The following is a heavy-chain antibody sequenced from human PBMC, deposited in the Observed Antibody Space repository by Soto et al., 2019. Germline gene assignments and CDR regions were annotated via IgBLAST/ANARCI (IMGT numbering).Heavy chain of an antibody. D-gene: IGHD6-6*01. V-gene: IGHV4-39*01. J-gene: IGHJ4*02. Sequence: QLQLQESGPGLVKPSETLSLTCTVSGGSISSSSYYWGWIRQPPGKGLEWIGSIYYSGSTYYNPSLKSRVTISVDTSKNQFSLKLSSVTAADTAVYYCARSSIAAYYFDYWGQGTLVTVSS. CDR2: IYYSGST. CDR3: ARSSIAAYYFDY. CDR1: GGSISSSSYY.